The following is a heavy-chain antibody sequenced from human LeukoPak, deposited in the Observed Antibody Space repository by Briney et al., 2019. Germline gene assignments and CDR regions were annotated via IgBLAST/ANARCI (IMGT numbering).Heavy chain of an antibody. D-gene: IGHD1-26*01. V-gene: IGHV3-30*18. CDR3: AKDRGASYQGIDY. Sequence: PGGSLRLSCAASGFTFNTYGMHWVRQAPGKGLEWVAAMSYDGSSIYYRDSVKGRFTISRDNSKNTLYLQMNTLRTEDTAVYYCAKDRGASYQGIDYWGQGTLVTVSS. CDR2: MSYDGSSI. CDR1: GFTFNTYG. J-gene: IGHJ4*02.